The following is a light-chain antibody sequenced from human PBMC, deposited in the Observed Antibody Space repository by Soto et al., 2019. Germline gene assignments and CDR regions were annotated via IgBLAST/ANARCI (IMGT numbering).Light chain of an antibody. CDR3: QQYNNWPLT. Sequence: EVVVTQSPATLSVSPGERVTLSCRASQSVSTNLAWYQQKPGQAPRHLIYAASARATDIPARFSGSGSVTEFTLTISSLQSEDLAVYYCQQYNNWPLTFGGGTKVEIK. CDR1: QSVSTN. J-gene: IGKJ4*01. V-gene: IGKV3-15*01. CDR2: AAS.